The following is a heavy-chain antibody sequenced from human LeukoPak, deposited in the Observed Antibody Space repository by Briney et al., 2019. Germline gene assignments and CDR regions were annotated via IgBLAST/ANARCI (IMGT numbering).Heavy chain of an antibody. Sequence: SETLSLTCTVSGGSISSYYWSWIRQPPGKGLEWIGYIYYSGSTNYNPSLKSRVTISVDTSKNQSSLKLSSVTAADTAVYYCARTGYSSGWYDYGMDVWGQGTTVTVSS. V-gene: IGHV4-59*01. CDR2: IYYSGST. CDR1: GGSISSYY. CDR3: ARTGYSSGWYDYGMDV. J-gene: IGHJ6*02. D-gene: IGHD6-19*01.